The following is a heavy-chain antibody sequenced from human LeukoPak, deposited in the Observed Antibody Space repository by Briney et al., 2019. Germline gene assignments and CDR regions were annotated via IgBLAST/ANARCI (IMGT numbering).Heavy chain of an antibody. J-gene: IGHJ4*02. CDR2: INSDGSRI. CDR1: GFTSRSYW. D-gene: IGHD1-1*01. V-gene: IGHV3-74*01. Sequence: SGGSLRLSCAASGFTSRSYWMHWVRQAPGQGLCWVSRINSDGSRIGYADSVKGRFTISRDNAKNTLYLQMNSLRVEDTAVYYCVRDLGWNEDYWGQGTLVTVSS. CDR3: VRDLGWNEDY.